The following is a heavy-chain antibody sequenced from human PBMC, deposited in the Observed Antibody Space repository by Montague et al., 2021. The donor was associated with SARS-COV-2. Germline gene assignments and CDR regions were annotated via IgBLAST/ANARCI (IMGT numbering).Heavy chain of an antibody. D-gene: IGHD2-15*01. Sequence: TLSLTCTVSGGSISSGSYYWSWIRQPAGKGLEWIGRIYTSGSTNYNPSLKIRVTISVDTSKNQFSLKLSSVTAADTDVYYCAGGPAATYYYGMDAWGQGTTVTVSS. CDR3: AGGPAATYYYGMDA. CDR2: IYTSGST. CDR1: GGSISSGSYY. J-gene: IGHJ6*02. V-gene: IGHV4-61*02.